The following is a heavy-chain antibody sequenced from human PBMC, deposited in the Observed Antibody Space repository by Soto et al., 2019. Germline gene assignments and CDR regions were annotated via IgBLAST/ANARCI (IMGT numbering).Heavy chain of an antibody. Sequence: SVKVSCKASGGTFSSCAISWVRQAPGQGLECMGGIIPIFGTADYAQKFQGRVTITAAESTSTAYMELSSLRSEDTAVYYCATDAPYSTGWYQAFDIRGKGTMVTVSS. D-gene: IGHD6-19*01. CDR3: ATDAPYSTGWYQAFDI. CDR2: IIPIFGTA. CDR1: GGTFSSCA. J-gene: IGHJ3*02. V-gene: IGHV1-69*13.